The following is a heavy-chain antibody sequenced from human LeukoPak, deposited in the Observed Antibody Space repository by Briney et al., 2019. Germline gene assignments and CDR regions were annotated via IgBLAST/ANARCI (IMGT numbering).Heavy chain of an antibody. CDR1: GYTFTSYG. CDR2: ISAYNGNT. D-gene: IGHD3-22*01. V-gene: IGHV1-18*01. CDR3: ARASYYYDSSGRNADAFDI. Sequence: ASVKVSCKASGYTFTSYGISWVRQAPGQGLEWMGWISAYNGNTNYAQKPQGRVTMTTDTSTSTAYMELRSLRSDDTAVYYCARASYYYDSSGRNADAFDIWGQGTMVTVSS. J-gene: IGHJ3*02.